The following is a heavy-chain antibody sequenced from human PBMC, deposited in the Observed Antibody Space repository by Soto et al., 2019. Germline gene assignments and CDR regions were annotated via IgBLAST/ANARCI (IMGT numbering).Heavy chain of an antibody. D-gene: IGHD5-12*01. Sequence: SETLSLTCSVSGGSVSSGTHYWSWIRQPPGRGLEWIASVYFSGSTNYNPSLHSRVTTSIDASKNRFSLRLSSVTAADTAVYYCARDRKRGFTGYDFDYWGQGALVTVSS. CDR3: ARDRKRGFTGYDFDY. V-gene: IGHV4-61*01. J-gene: IGHJ4*02. CDR2: VYFSGST. CDR1: GGSVSSGTHY.